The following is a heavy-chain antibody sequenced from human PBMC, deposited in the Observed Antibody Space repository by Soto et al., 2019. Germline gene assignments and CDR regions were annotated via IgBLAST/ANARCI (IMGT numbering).Heavy chain of an antibody. D-gene: IGHD3-22*01. J-gene: IGHJ4*02. CDR3: ARDSYFHYYDSSGYYFLDY. CDR2: TYYRSKWYN. Sequence: PSQTLSLTCAISGDSVSSNSAAWNWIRQSPSRGLEWLGRTYYRSKWYNDYAVSVKSRITINPDTSKNQFSLQLNSVTPEDTAVYYCARDSYFHYYDSSGYYFLDYWGQGTLVTVSS. CDR1: GDSVSSNSAA. V-gene: IGHV6-1*01.